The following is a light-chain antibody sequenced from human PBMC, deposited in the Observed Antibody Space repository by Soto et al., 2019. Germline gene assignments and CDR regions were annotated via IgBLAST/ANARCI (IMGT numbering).Light chain of an antibody. J-gene: IGLJ2*01. Sequence: QSVLTQPPSVSGAPGQRVTISCTGSSSNIGAGYDVHWYQQLPGTAPKLLIYGNSNRPSGVPDRFSGSKSGTSASLAITVLQADHEAYYYCQSYDSSLTVLFGRGTKVTVL. CDR3: QSYDSSLTVL. CDR2: GNS. V-gene: IGLV1-40*01. CDR1: SSNIGAGYD.